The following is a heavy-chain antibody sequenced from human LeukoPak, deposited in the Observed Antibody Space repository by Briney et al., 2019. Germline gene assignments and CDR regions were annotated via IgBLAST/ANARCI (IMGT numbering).Heavy chain of an antibody. V-gene: IGHV3-11*04. CDR2: ISSSGSTI. CDR1: GFTFSSYA. D-gene: IGHD1-26*01. Sequence: EPGGSLRLSCAASGFTFSSYAMSWIRQAPGKGLEWVSYISSSGSTIYYADSVKGRFTISRDNAKNSLYLQMNSLRAEDTAVYYCVKDVGLGATLNYFDYWGPGTLVTVSS. J-gene: IGHJ4*02. CDR3: VKDVGLGATLNYFDY.